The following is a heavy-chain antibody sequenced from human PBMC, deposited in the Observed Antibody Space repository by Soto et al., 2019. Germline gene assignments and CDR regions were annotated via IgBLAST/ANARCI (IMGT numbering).Heavy chain of an antibody. Sequence: QVQLVESGGGVVQPGRSLRLSCAAAGFTFSTYAMEWVRQAPGKGLVWVALISYDGSEKYYADSVQGRFTVSRDNSKNTLYLLMDSLIPEDTAVYYCARPVEPFYYYGMDVWGQGTTVTVSS. J-gene: IGHJ6*02. CDR3: ARPVEPFYYYGMDV. CDR1: GFTFSTYA. CDR2: ISYDGSEK. V-gene: IGHV3-30-3*01.